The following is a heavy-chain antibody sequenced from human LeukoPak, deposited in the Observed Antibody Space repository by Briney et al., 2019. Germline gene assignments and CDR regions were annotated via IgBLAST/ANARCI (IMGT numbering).Heavy chain of an antibody. CDR2: ISYDGRNK. V-gene: IGHV3-30*04. Sequence: PGGSLRLSCAASGFTFSNYAMHWVRQAPGKGLEWMSVISYDGRNKYFADSVKGGFTLSRDNSKNTLYLQMNNLRAQDTAVYYCARGQRAHVYWSSYMDVWGKGTTVTVSS. J-gene: IGHJ6*03. CDR3: ARGQRAHVYWSSYMDV. D-gene: IGHD2-8*02. CDR1: GFTFSNYA.